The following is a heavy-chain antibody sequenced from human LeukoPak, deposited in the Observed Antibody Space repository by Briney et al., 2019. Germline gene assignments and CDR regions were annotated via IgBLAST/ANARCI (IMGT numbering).Heavy chain of an antibody. CDR3: ARAYSSGVTFDY. J-gene: IGHJ4*02. Sequence: PGGSLRLSCAASGFTFSSYEMNWVRQAPGKGLEWVSYISSSGSTIYYADSVKGRFTISRDNAKNSLYLQMNSLRAEDTAVYYCARAYSSGVTFDYWGQGTLVTVSS. CDR2: ISSSGSTI. V-gene: IGHV3-48*03. D-gene: IGHD6-19*01. CDR1: GFTFSSYE.